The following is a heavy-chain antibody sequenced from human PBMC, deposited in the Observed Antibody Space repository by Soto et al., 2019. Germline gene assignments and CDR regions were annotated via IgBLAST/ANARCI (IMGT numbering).Heavy chain of an antibody. CDR3: ARERNYYYGMDV. J-gene: IGHJ6*02. CDR2: IYYSGST. V-gene: IGHV4-59*01. Sequence: SETLSLTCTVSGGSISSYYWSWIRQPPGKGLEWIGYIYYSGSTNYNPSLKSRVTISVGTSKNQFSLKLSSVTAADTAVYYCARERNYYYGMDVWGQGTTVTVSS. CDR1: GGSISSYY.